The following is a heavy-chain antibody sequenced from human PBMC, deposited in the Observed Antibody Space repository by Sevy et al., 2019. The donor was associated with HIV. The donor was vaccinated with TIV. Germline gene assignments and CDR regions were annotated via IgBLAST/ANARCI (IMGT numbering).Heavy chain of an antibody. Sequence: GGSLRLSCAASGFTFSSYAMSWVRQAPGKGLEWVSAISGSGGSTYYADSVKGRFTISRDNSKNTLYLQMNSLRAEDTVVYYCARGGSMIVSGGGFDYWGQGTLVTVSS. J-gene: IGHJ4*02. CDR3: ARGGSMIVSGGGFDY. V-gene: IGHV3-23*01. CDR2: ISGSGGST. CDR1: GFTFSSYA. D-gene: IGHD3-22*01.